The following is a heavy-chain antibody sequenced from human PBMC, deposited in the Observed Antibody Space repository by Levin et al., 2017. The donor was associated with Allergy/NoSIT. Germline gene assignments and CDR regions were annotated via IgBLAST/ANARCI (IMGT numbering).Heavy chain of an antibody. J-gene: IGHJ4*02. CDR2: IYYSGST. CDR3: ARTYYDFWSGYYIDY. Sequence: SQTLSLTCNVSGGSISSYYWSWIRQPPGKGLEWIGYIYYSGSTNYNPSLKSRVTISVDTSKNQFSLKLSSVTAADTAVYYCARTYYDFWSGYYIDYWGQGTLVTVSS. CDR1: GGSISSYY. D-gene: IGHD3-3*01. V-gene: IGHV4-59*01.